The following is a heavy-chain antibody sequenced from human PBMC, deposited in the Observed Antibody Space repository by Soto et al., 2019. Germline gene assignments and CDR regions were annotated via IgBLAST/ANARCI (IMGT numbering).Heavy chain of an antibody. CDR3: ARATFWSGYDNGMDV. Sequence: PGGSLRLSCAASGFTFSDYYMSWIRQAPGKGLEWVSYISSSSSYTNYADSVKGRFTISRDNAKNSLYLQMNSLRAEDTAVYYCARATFWSGYDNGMDVWGQGTTVTVSS. V-gene: IGHV3-11*06. CDR1: GFTFSDYY. CDR2: ISSSSSYT. J-gene: IGHJ6*02. D-gene: IGHD3-3*01.